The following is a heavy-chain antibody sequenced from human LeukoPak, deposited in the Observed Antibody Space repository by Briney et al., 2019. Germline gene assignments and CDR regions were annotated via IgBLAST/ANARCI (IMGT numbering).Heavy chain of an antibody. V-gene: IGHV4-39*07. CDR1: GGSISTSNYY. CDR3: ERWGAKYSSSWFGYYYMDV. Sequence: PSETLSLTCTVSGGSISTSNYYWGWIRQPPGKGLEWIGEINHSGSTNYNPSLKSRVTISVDTSKNQFSLKLSSVTAADTAVYYCERWGAKYSSSWFGYYYMDVWGKGTTVTISS. CDR2: INHSGST. J-gene: IGHJ6*03. D-gene: IGHD6-13*01.